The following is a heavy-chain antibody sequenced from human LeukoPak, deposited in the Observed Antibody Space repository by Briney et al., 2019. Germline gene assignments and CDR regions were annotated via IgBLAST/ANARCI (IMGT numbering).Heavy chain of an antibody. V-gene: IGHV1-69*13. CDR2: IIPIFGTA. Sequence: SVKVSCKASGGTFSSYAISWVRQAPGQGLEWMGGIIPIFGTANYAQKFQGRVTITADESTSTAYMELSSLRSEDTAVYYCASPVEGDIVVVPAASGAFDIWGQGTMVTVFS. CDR1: GGTFSSYA. CDR3: ASPVEGDIVVVPAASGAFDI. J-gene: IGHJ3*02. D-gene: IGHD2-2*01.